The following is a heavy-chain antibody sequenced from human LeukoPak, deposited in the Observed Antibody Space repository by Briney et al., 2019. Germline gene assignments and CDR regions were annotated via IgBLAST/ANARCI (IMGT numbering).Heavy chain of an antibody. CDR2: IIPIFGTA. J-gene: IGHJ1*01. D-gene: IGHD1-26*01. Sequence: ASVKVSCKASGGTFSSYAISWVRQAPGQGLEWMGGIIPIFGTANYAQKFQGKVTITTDESTSTAYMELSSLRSEDTAVYCCATGGATTHFQHWGQGTLVTVSS. CDR3: ATGGATTHFQH. V-gene: IGHV1-69*05. CDR1: GGTFSSYA.